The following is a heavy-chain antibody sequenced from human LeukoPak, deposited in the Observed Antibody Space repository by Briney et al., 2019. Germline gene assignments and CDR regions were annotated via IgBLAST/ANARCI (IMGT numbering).Heavy chain of an antibody. CDR3: ARGAFAGGYFDY. J-gene: IGHJ4*02. CDR1: GFTFSSYS. D-gene: IGHD6-13*01. V-gene: IGHV3-21*01. Sequence: SGGSLRLSCAASGFTFSSYSMYWVHQAPGKGLEWVSSISSSSSYIYYADSVKGRFTISRDNAKNSLYLQMNSLRAEDTAVYYCARGAFAGGYFDYWGQGTLVTVSS. CDR2: ISSSSSYI.